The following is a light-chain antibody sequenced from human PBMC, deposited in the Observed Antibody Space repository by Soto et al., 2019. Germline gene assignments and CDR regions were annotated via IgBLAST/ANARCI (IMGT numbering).Light chain of an antibody. J-gene: IGLJ2*01. CDR2: GNS. CDR1: SSNIGAGYD. V-gene: IGLV1-40*01. Sequence: QSVLTQPPSVSGAPGQRVTISCTGSSSNIGAGYDVHWYQQLPGTAPKLLIYGNSNRPSGVPDRFSGSKSGTSASLAITGLQAEDESYYYCQSSDSSLSGSRVFGGGTKLTVL. CDR3: QSSDSSLSGSRV.